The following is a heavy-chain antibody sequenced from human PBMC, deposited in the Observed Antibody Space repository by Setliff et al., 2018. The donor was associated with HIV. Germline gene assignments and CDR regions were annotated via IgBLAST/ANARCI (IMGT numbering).Heavy chain of an antibody. D-gene: IGHD3-22*01. Sequence: SETLSLTCAVYGGSFSGYYWSWIRQPPGKGLEWIGEIDHRGSTNYNPSLKSRVTISIDKARDQFSLKLSSVTAADTAVYFCARHDNYDNGGYYNLYYFDSWGPGTLVTVSS. J-gene: IGHJ4*02. CDR2: IDHRGST. CDR3: ARHDNYDNGGYYNLYYFDS. CDR1: GGSFSGYY. V-gene: IGHV4-34*01.